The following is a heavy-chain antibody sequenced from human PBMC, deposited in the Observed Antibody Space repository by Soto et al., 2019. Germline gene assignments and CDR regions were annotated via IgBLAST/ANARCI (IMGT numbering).Heavy chain of an antibody. CDR3: ARGGGGSLDAFDI. V-gene: IGHV1-3*01. CDR2: INAGNGNT. CDR1: GYTFASYA. Sequence: ASVKVSCKASGYTFASYAISWMRQAPGQGLEWMGWINAGNGNTKYSQKFQGRVTITRDTSASTAYMELSSLRSEDTAVYYCARGGGGSLDAFDIWGQGTMVTVSS. J-gene: IGHJ3*02. D-gene: IGHD2-15*01.